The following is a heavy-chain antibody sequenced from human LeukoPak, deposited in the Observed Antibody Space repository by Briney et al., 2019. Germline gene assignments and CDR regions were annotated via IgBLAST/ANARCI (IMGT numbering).Heavy chain of an antibody. J-gene: IGHJ2*01. CDR2: IYYSGST. D-gene: IGHD2-15*01. CDR3: ASPRDVVVVVAATAGYFDL. CDR1: GGSISSGGYY. Sequence: PSETLSLTCTVSGGSISSGGYYWSWIRQHPGKGLEWIGYIYYSGSTYYNPSLKSRVTISVDTSKNQFSLKLTSVTAADTAVYYCASPRDVVVVVAATAGYFDLWGRGTLVTVSS. V-gene: IGHV4-31*03.